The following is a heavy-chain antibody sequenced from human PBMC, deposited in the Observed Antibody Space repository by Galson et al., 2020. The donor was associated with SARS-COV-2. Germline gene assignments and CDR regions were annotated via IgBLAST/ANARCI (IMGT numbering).Heavy chain of an antibody. V-gene: IGHV3-48*02. CDR1: GFTFSSYS. CDR2: ISSSSSTI. Sequence: GESLKIPCAASGFTFSSYSMNWVRQAPGKGLEWVSYISSSSSTINYADSVKGRFTISRDNAKNSLYLQMNSLRDEDTAVYYCARDRGYCSGGSCYDYYYYVMDVWGQGTTVTVSS. D-gene: IGHD2-15*01. CDR3: ARDRGYCSGGSCYDYYYYVMDV. J-gene: IGHJ6*02.